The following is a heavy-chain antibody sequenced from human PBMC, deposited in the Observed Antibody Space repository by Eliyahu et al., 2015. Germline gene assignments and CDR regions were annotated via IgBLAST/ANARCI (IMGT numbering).Heavy chain of an antibody. CDR1: XFTFSHYW. D-gene: IGHD6-13*01. CDR3: ARYPRTAGSMNAFDY. CDR2: IDQDGSEK. V-gene: IGHV3-7*01. J-gene: IGHJ4*01. Sequence: EVXLVESGGGLVQPGGSQRLSCAASXFTFSHYWMSWVRQAPGKGLEWVANIDQDGSEKNYVDSVXGRFTISRDNAKNSLYLQMNSLRAEDTALYYCARYPRTAGSMNAFDYWGHGTLVTVSS.